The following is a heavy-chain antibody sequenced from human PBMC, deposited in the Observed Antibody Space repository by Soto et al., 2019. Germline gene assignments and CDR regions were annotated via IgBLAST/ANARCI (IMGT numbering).Heavy chain of an antibody. CDR3: ARAGYLVEAAAGPYYFDY. CDR1: GGTFSSYA. J-gene: IGHJ4*02. D-gene: IGHD6-13*01. V-gene: IGHV1-69*13. Sequence: VASVKVSCKASGGTFSSYAISWVRQAPGQGLEWMGGITPIFGTANYAQKFQGRVTITADESTSTAYMELSSLRSEDTAVYYCARAGYLVEAAAGPYYFDYWGQGTLGTVSS. CDR2: ITPIFGTA.